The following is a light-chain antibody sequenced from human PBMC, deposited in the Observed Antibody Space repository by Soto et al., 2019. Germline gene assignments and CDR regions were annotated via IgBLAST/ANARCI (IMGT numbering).Light chain of an antibody. CDR1: QSVRSNY. V-gene: IGKV3-20*01. CDR2: AAS. J-gene: IGKJ1*01. Sequence: EIVLTQSPGTLSLSPGERATLSCRASQSVRSNYLAWYQQKPGQAPRLLISAASSRATGIPDRFSGSGSGTAFTLTISRLEPEDFAVYYCQQYGSSRTFGQGTKVEVK. CDR3: QQYGSSRT.